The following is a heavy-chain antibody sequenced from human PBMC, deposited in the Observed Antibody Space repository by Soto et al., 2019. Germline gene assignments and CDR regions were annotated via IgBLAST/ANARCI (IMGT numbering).Heavy chain of an antibody. CDR2: IFPSDSDT. V-gene: IGHV5-51*01. CDR3: ARRDKSGYFNWFDP. D-gene: IGHD6-25*01. J-gene: IGHJ5*02. CDR1: GYKFTSSW. Sequence: GESLKISCRTSGYKFTSSWIAWVRQMPGKGLEWMGIIFPSDSDTRYSPSFQGQVTISADRSTSTVFLQWASLKASDTAMYFCARRDKSGYFNWFDPWGQGTLVTVSS.